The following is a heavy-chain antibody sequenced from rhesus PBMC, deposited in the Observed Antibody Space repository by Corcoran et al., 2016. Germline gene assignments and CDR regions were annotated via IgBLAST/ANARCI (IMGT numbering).Heavy chain of an antibody. D-gene: IGHD5-24*01. J-gene: IGHJ4*01. Sequence: QLQLQESGPGLVKPSETLSVTCAVSGGSISSSYWSWIRQAPGKGLEWIGSIYGSGSSTNYNPSLKCRVTLSVDTSKNQLSLKLSSVTTADTAVYYCARRRLDIDYWGQGVLVTVSS. V-gene: IGHV4-169*01. CDR1: GGSISSSY. CDR3: ARRRLDIDY. CDR2: IYGSGSST.